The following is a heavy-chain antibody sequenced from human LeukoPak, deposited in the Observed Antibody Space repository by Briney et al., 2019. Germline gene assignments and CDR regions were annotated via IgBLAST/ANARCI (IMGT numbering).Heavy chain of an antibody. Sequence: GGSLRLSCAASGFTFSDYWMHWVRQAPGKGLVWVSRINSDGSSTSYADSVKGRFTISRDNAKNTLYLQMNSLRAEDTAVYYCARGDSSGWYTHYYYYMDVWGKGTTVTVSS. CDR1: GFTFSDYW. J-gene: IGHJ6*03. D-gene: IGHD6-19*01. V-gene: IGHV3-74*01. CDR3: ARGDSSGWYTHYYYYMDV. CDR2: INSDGSST.